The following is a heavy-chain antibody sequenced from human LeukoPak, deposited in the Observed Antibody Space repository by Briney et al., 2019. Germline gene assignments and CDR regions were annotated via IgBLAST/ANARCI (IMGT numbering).Heavy chain of an antibody. V-gene: IGHV1-2*02. CDR2: INPNSGGT. Sequence: GASVKVSCKASGYTFTGYYMHWVRQAPGQGLEWMGWINPNSGGTNYAQKFQGRVTMTRDTSISTAYMELSRLRSDDTAVYYCARDPGASGDIVVVPAAIPGSLFDPWGQGTLVTVSS. J-gene: IGHJ5*02. CDR3: ARDPGASGDIVVVPAAIPGSLFDP. D-gene: IGHD2-2*02. CDR1: GYTFTGYY.